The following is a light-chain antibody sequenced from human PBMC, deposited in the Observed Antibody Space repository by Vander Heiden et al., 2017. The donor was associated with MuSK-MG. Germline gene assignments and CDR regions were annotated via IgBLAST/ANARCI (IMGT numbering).Light chain of an antibody. J-gene: IGKJ2*01. Sequence: DPVSITCQASQDISNYLNWSQQKPGKAPKLLIYDASNLETGVPSRFSGRGPGPYFTFTMSIRQPEAIASYYCQLDDNLPPSTFGQWTKLEIK. CDR2: DAS. V-gene: IGKV1-33*01. CDR1: QDISNY. CDR3: QLDDNLPPST.